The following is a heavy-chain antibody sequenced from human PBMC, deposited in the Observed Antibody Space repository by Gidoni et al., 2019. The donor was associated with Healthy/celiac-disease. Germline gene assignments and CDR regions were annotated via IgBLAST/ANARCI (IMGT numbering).Heavy chain of an antibody. CDR3: ARAHDYGDYYYYYYMDV. Sequence: QVQLQQWGAGLLKPSETLSLTCAVYGGSFSGYYWSWIRQPPGKGLEWIGEINHSGSTNYNPSLKSRVTISVDTSKNQFSLKLSSVTAADTAVYYCARAHDYGDYYYYYYMDVWGKGTTVTVSS. D-gene: IGHD4-17*01. CDR1: GGSFSGYY. CDR2: INHSGST. V-gene: IGHV4-34*01. J-gene: IGHJ6*03.